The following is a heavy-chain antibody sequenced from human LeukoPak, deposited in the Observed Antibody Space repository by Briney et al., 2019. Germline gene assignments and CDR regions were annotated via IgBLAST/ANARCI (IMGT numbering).Heavy chain of an antibody. J-gene: IGHJ4*02. Sequence: GGSPRLSCAASGCSFNAYYMNWVRQAPGKGLEWVSYISSGSSAIYYTDSVKGRFTISRDNAKSLLYLQMKSLRDEDTAIYYCTTDRPHWAFGYWGQGTLVTVSS. CDR1: GCSFNAYY. V-gene: IGHV3-48*02. CDR2: ISSGSSAI. D-gene: IGHD7-27*01. CDR3: TTDRPHWAFGY.